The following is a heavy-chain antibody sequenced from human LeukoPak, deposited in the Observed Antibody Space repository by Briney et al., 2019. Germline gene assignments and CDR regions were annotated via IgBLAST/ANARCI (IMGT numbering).Heavy chain of an antibody. J-gene: IGHJ4*02. CDR3: AKGYWLRFYFDA. CDR2: ISGPGVTT. V-gene: IGHV3-23*01. CDR1: GFAFSSFA. D-gene: IGHD5-12*01. Sequence: PGGSLRLSCAASGFAFSSFAMTWVRQAPGKGLGWVSAISGPGVTTYYTDSVRGRFTITRDNSGNTLYLEMNSLRVEDTAVYYCAKGYWLRFYFDAWGQGTLVTVSS.